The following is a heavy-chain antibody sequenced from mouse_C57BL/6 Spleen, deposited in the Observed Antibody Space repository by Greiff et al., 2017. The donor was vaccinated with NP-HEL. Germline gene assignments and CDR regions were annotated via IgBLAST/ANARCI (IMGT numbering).Heavy chain of an antibody. Sequence: QVQLQQSGPGLVQPSQSLSITCTVSGFSLTSYGVHWVRQSPGKGLEWLGVIWRGGSTDYNAAFMSRLSITKDNSKSQVFFKMNSLQADDTAIYYCATNSYYYGSSSYAMDYWGQGTSVTVSS. J-gene: IGHJ4*01. CDR2: IWRGGST. CDR1: GFSLTSYG. D-gene: IGHD1-1*01. CDR3: ATNSYYYGSSSYAMDY. V-gene: IGHV2-5*01.